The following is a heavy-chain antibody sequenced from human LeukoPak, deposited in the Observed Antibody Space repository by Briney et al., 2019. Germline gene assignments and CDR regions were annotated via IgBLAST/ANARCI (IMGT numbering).Heavy chain of an antibody. CDR1: GGSISSSSYY. CDR2: IYYSRST. J-gene: IGHJ2*01. Sequence: SETLSLTCTVSGGSISSSSYYWGWIRQPPGKGLEWIGSIYYSRSTYYNPSLKSRVTISVDTSKNQFSLKLSSVTAADTAVYYCARHGYWYFDLWGRGTLVTVSS. CDR3: ARHGYWYFDL. V-gene: IGHV4-39*01.